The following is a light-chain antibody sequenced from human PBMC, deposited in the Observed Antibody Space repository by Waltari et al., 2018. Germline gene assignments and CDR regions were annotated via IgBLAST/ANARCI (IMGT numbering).Light chain of an antibody. CDR1: QSISKY. CDR3: QHYVSLPAT. Sequence: EIVLTQSADTLSFSPGESATLSCRASQSISKYLAWYQQKPGQAPRLLIYHASSRSTGIPDRFSGSGFGTDFSLTISRLEPEDFAVYYCQHYVSLPATFGQGTKLEIK. CDR2: HAS. V-gene: IGKV3-20*01. J-gene: IGKJ1*01.